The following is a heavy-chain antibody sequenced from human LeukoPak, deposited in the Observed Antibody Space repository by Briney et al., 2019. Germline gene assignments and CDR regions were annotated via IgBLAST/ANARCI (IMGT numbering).Heavy chain of an antibody. J-gene: IGHJ5*02. Sequence: ASMKVSCKASGCTFTGYYMHWVRQAPGQGLEWMGWINPNSGGTNYAQKFQDRVTMSTDTSITTAYMELNSLRSDDTAVYYCAREAVSGWNGRWFDPWGQGTLATVSS. CDR1: GCTFTGYY. D-gene: IGHD6-19*01. V-gene: IGHV1-2*02. CDR2: INPNSGGT. CDR3: AREAVSGWNGRWFDP.